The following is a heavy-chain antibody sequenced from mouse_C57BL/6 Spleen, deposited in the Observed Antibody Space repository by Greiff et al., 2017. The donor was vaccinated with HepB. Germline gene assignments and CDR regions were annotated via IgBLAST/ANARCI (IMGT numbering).Heavy chain of an antibody. D-gene: IGHD1-1*01. CDR2: IYPGDGDT. V-gene: IGHV1-82*01. CDR3: ARTPYYYGSSYYAMDY. J-gene: IGHJ4*01. CDR1: GYAFSSSW. Sequence: QVQLQQSGPELVKPGASVKISCKASGYAFSSSWMNWVKQRPGKGLEWIGRIYPGDGDTNYNGKFKGKATLTADKSSSTAYIQLSSLTSEDSAVYFCARTPYYYGSSYYAMDYWGQGTSVTVSS.